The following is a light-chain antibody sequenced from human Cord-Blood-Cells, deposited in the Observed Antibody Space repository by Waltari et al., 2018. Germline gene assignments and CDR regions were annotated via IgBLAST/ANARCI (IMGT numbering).Light chain of an antibody. Sequence: QSALTQPASVSGSPGQSITISCTGTSSAVGGYTYVPWYQQHPGKAPKLMIYEVSNRPSGVSNRFSGSKSGNTASLTISGLQAEDEADYYCSSYTSSSTLYVFGTGTKVTVL. V-gene: IGLV2-14*01. CDR1: SSAVGGYTY. CDR3: SSYTSSSTLYV. J-gene: IGLJ1*01. CDR2: EVS.